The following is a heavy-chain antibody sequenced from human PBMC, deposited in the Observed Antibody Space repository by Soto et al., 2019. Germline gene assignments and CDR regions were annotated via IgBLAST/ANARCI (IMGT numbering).Heavy chain of an antibody. CDR3: ARDWRRMIVGATQAFDI. CDR1: GFTFSSYG. D-gene: IGHD1-26*01. V-gene: IGHV3-33*01. CDR2: IWYDGSNK. J-gene: IGHJ3*02. Sequence: LRLSCAASGFTFSSYGMHWVRQSPGKGLEWVAVIWYDGSNKYYADSVKGRFTISRDNSKNTLYLQMNSLRAEDTAVYYCARDWRRMIVGATQAFDIWGQGTMVTVSS.